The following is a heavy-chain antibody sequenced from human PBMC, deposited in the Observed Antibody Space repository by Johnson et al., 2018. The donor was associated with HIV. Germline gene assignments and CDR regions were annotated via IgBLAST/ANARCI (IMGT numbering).Heavy chain of an antibody. D-gene: IGHD6-13*01. V-gene: IGHV3-23*04. CDR3: ARDGSGSSSAAPAFDI. J-gene: IGHJ3*02. CDR2: ITGSGGST. CDR1: GFTFSNAW. Sequence: VQLVESGGGVVRPGGSLRLSCAAAGFTFSNAWMSWVPQAPGKGLEWVSSITGSGGSTYYADSVKGRCTISRDNSKNTRYLQMNRLRGEDTAMYYCARDGSGSSSAAPAFDIWGQGTMVTVSS.